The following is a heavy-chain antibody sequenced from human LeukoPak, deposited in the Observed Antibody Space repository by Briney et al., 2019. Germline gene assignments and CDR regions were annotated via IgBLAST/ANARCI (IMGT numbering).Heavy chain of an antibody. CDR1: GTSISSSSHY. CDR3: ARHEAAPGGGYYGMDV. D-gene: IGHD2-15*01. Sequence: SETLSLTCSVSGTSISSSSHYWGWIRQPPGKGLEWIGTTYYSRSTHYNSSLKSRITMSVDTSKNQVSLKLSSVTAADTAVYYCARHEAAPGGGYYGMDVWGQGTTVTVSS. J-gene: IGHJ6*02. CDR2: TYYSRST. V-gene: IGHV4-39*01.